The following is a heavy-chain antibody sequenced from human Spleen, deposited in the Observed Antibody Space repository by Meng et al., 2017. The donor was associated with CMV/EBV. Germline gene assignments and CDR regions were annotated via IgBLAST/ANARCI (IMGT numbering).Heavy chain of an antibody. CDR3: ARAIGAGKGWFDP. Sequence: YTVSSNRAAWNWIRQSPSRGLEWLGRTFYRSKWYNEYAVSVKSRMAINADTSKNQFSLQLDSVTPEDTAVYYCARAIGAGKGWFDPWGQGTLVTVSS. D-gene: IGHD4/OR15-4a*01. J-gene: IGHJ5*02. V-gene: IGHV6-1*01. CDR1: YTVSSNRAA. CDR2: TFYRSKWYN.